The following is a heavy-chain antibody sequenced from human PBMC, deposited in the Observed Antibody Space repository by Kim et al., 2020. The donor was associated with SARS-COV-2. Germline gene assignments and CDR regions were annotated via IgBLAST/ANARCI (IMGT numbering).Heavy chain of an antibody. CDR3: ARTAVRGVPYYYYGMDV. D-gene: IGHD3-10*01. V-gene: IGHV3-13*01. J-gene: IGHJ6*02. Sequence: VKGRFTNSRENAKNSLYLQMNSLRAGDTAVYYCARTAVRGVPYYYYGMDVWGQGTTVTVSS.